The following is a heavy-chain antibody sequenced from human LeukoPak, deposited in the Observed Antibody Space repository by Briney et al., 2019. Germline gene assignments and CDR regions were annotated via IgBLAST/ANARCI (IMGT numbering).Heavy chain of an antibody. J-gene: IGHJ4*02. CDR1: GFAFSSYS. D-gene: IGHD2-2*01. CDR3: AREEGNYAFEY. V-gene: IGHV3-48*04. Sequence: PGGSLRLSCAASGFAFSSYSMNWVRQAPGKGLEWVSYISSSSSTIYYADSVKGRFTISRDNAKNSVYLQMNSLRAEETAVYYCAREEGNYAFEYWGQGTLVTVSS. CDR2: ISSSSSTI.